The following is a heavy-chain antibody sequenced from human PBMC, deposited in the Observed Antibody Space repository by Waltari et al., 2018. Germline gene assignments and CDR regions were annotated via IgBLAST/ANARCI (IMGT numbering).Heavy chain of an antibody. CDR2: VRSKHNNFAT. CDR3: TTGIVELESERAAF. Sequence: EVQVVESGGGFIQTGESLRLSCVASGVTIGGTAMEWVRQSPGKGLQLICRVRSKHNNFATVYAESMRGRSMVSRNASMNTAYLQIDNVTPDDTAVYYCTTGIVELESERAAFWGRGVLVTVTS. V-gene: IGHV3-73*01. CDR1: GVTIGGTA. D-gene: IGHD1-1*01. J-gene: IGHJ4*02.